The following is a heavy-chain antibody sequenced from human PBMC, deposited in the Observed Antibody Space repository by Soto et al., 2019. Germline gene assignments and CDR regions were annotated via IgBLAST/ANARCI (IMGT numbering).Heavy chain of an antibody. J-gene: IGHJ4*02. CDR3: TTGIAVAGTGHLDY. CDR2: IKSKTDGGTT. CDR1: GFTFSNTW. D-gene: IGHD6-19*01. Sequence: GGSLRLSCAASGFTFSNTWMNWVRQAPGRGLEWVGRIKSKTDGGTTDYAAPVKGRFTISRDDSKNTLYLQMNSLKTEDTAVYYCTTGIAVAGTGHLDYWGQGTLVTVS. V-gene: IGHV3-15*07.